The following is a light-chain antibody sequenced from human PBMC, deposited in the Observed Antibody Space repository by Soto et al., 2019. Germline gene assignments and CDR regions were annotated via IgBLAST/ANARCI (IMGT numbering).Light chain of an antibody. V-gene: IGLV2-23*01. J-gene: IGLJ2*01. Sequence: QSALTQPASVSGSPGQSITISCTGTSSDVGSYNLVSWYQQYPGKAPKLMIYEGSTRPSGVSNRFSGSKSGNTASLTISGLQAEDEAGYYCCSYAGSTTVVFGGGTKLTVL. CDR3: CSYAGSTTVV. CDR2: EGS. CDR1: SSDVGSYNL.